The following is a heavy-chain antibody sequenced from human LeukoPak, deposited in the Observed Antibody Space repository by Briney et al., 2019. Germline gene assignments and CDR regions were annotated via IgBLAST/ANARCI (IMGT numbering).Heavy chain of an antibody. D-gene: IGHD6-13*01. CDR1: GFTFSSNA. CDR3: AKTRPLDSSSWSHGDY. CDR2: ISGSGDST. V-gene: IGHV3-23*01. Sequence: GGSVRLSCAASGFTFSSNAMSWVRQAPGKGLEWVSAISGSGDSTCYGDSVKGRFTISRDNSKNTLYLQMNSLRAEDTAVYYCAKTRPLDSSSWSHGDYWGQGTLVTVSS. J-gene: IGHJ4*02.